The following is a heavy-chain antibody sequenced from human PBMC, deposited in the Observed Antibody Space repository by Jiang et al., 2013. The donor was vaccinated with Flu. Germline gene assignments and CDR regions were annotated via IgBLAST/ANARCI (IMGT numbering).Heavy chain of an antibody. J-gene: IGHJ4*02. CDR1: RFAFSSYN. D-gene: IGHD6-19*01. Sequence: LVESGGGLVQPGGSLRLSCAVSRFAFSSYNMNWSARLRGRAGVGSYISSSSSTIYYADSVKGRFTISRDNAKNSLYLQMNSLRDEDTAVYYCARDRSSGWPGVCDYWGQGTLVTVSS. CDR2: ISSSSSTI. V-gene: IGHV3-48*02. CDR3: ARDRSSGWPGVCDY.